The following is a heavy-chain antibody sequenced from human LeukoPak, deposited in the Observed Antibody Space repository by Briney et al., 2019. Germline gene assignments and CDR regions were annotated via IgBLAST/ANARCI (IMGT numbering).Heavy chain of an antibody. CDR2: INHSGST. CDR1: GGSFSGYY. V-gene: IGHV4-34*01. Sequence: SETLSLTCAVYGGSFSGYYWSWIRQPPGKGLEWIGEINHSGSTNYNPSLKSRVTISVDTSKNQFSLKLSSVTAADTAVYYCARVARFRDYVWGSYRFGRGGGLDYWGQGTLVTVSS. J-gene: IGHJ4*02. D-gene: IGHD3-16*02. CDR3: ARVARFRDYVWGSYRFGRGGGLDY.